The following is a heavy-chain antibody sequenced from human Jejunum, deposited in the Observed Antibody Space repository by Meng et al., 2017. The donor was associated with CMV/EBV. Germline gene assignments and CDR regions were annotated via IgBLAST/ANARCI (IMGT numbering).Heavy chain of an antibody. CDR2: INPDLDLT. Sequence: ASGYIFTDYYLHWVRQAPGQGLEWMGIINPDLDLTNYAQHLRDRLTVTRDTSTNTVYMELRSLRSDDTAVYYCARDGTHDYFVDYWGQGTLVTVSS. J-gene: IGHJ4*02. CDR3: ARDGTHDYFVDY. D-gene: IGHD2/OR15-2a*01. CDR1: GYIFTDYY. V-gene: IGHV1-46*01.